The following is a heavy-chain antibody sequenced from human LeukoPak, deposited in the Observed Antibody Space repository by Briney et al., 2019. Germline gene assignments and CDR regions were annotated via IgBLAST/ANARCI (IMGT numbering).Heavy chain of an antibody. V-gene: IGHV4-39*01. CDR2: IYYSGST. CDR1: GGSISSSSYY. J-gene: IGHJ4*02. Sequence: SETPSLTCTVSGGSISSSSYYWGWIRQPPGKGLEWIGSIYYSGSTYYNPSLKSRVTISVDTSKNQFSLKLSSVTAADTAVYYCARQLDGYNAFDYWGQGTLVTVSS. CDR3: ARQLDGYNAFDY. D-gene: IGHD5-24*01.